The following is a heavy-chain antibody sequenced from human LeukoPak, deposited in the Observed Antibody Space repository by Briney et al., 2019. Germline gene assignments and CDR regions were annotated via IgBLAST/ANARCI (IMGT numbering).Heavy chain of an antibody. CDR2: IRSKTHGGTT. CDR1: GFTFGDYP. J-gene: IGHJ4*02. V-gene: IGHV3-49*03. D-gene: IGHD6-19*01. CDR3: TSSYRSGWYGQY. Sequence: GGSLRLSCTASGFTFGDYPITWSRQAPGKGLEWVGFIRSKTHGGTTEYAASVKGRFTISGDDSKNIAYLQVNSLKTEDTAMYYCTSSYRSGWYGQYWGQGTLVTVSS.